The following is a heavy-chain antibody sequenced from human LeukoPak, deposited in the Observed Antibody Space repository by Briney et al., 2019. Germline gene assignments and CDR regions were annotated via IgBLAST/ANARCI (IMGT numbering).Heavy chain of an antibody. V-gene: IGHV1-69*04. CDR1: GGTFSSYA. Sequence: ASVKVSCKASGGTFSSYAISWVRQAPGQGLEWMGRIIPILGIANYAQKFQGRVTITADKSTSTAYMELSSLRSEDTAVYYCARDGDIAARYYYYGMDVWGQGTTVTVSS. CDR2: IIPILGIA. D-gene: IGHD6-6*01. CDR3: ARDGDIAARYYYYGMDV. J-gene: IGHJ6*02.